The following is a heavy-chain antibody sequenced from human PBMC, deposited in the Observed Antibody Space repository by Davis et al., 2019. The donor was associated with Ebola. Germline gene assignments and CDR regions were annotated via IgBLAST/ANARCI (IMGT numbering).Heavy chain of an antibody. CDR3: ATQGTGQADHYYFDS. J-gene: IGHJ4*02. D-gene: IGHD1-1*01. V-gene: IGHV4-59*08. Sequence: SETLSPTCSVFGGSIRNYYWSWIRQSPGKGLEWIGYIFYLGNSNYNPSLKSRVSISVDTSKKQCSLKLDSVTAADTAIYYCATQGTGQADHYYFDSWGQGTLVTVSS. CDR2: IFYLGNS. CDR1: GGSIRNYY.